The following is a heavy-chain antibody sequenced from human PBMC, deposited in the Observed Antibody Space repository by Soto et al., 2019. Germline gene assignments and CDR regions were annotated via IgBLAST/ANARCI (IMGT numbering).Heavy chain of an antibody. J-gene: IGHJ4*02. CDR1: GDSISSSKW. D-gene: IGHD6-19*01. Sequence: QVQLQESGPGLVKPSGTLSLTCAVSGDSISSSKWWTWVRQPPGKGLEWIGEIYHTGITNYKPSLKSRLTISVDKSRNQFSLKLNSVTAANTAVYYCDMSSGWYRWGQGTLVNVSS. CDR2: IYHTGIT. CDR3: DMSSGWYR. V-gene: IGHV4-4*02.